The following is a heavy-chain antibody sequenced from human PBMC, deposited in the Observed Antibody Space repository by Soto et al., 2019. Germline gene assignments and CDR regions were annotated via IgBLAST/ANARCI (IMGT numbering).Heavy chain of an antibody. CDR3: ARAGVITIIGVVIRSFDY. J-gene: IGHJ4*02. D-gene: IGHD3-3*01. CDR2: ISAYNGNT. V-gene: IGHV1-18*01. Sequence: GAPVKLSCKASRYTITSNALSSLQQEPEQGLEWMGWISAYNGNTNYAQKLQGRVTMTTDTSTSTAYRELRSLRSDDTAVYYCARAGVITIIGVVIRSFDYWGQGTLVTVSS. CDR1: RYTITSNA.